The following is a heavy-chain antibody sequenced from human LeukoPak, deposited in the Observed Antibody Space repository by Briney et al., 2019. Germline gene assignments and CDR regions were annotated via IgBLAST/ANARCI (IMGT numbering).Heavy chain of an antibody. Sequence: PSGTLSLTCTVSGGSISSYYWSWIRQPAGKGLEWIGRIYTSGSTNYNPSLKSRVTMSVDTSKNQFPLKLSSVTAADTAVYYCARDTLEYYDSSGFRDWGQGTLVTVSS. CDR3: ARDTLEYYDSSGFRD. D-gene: IGHD3-22*01. CDR2: IYTSGST. V-gene: IGHV4-4*07. J-gene: IGHJ4*02. CDR1: GGSISSYY.